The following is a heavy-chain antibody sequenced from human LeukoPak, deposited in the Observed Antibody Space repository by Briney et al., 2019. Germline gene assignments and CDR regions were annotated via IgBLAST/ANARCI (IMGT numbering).Heavy chain of an antibody. J-gene: IGHJ4*02. CDR1: GYSFTSHY. D-gene: IGHD1-26*01. CDR2: INPSGSST. CDR3: ARDGGQVGATGPFDY. Sequence: ASVKVSCKASGYSFTSHYMHWVRQAPGQGLEWMGLINPSGSSTLYAQKFQGRVTMTRDMSTTTDYMELSSLRSDDTAVYYCARDGGQVGATGPFDYWGQGTLVTVSS. V-gene: IGHV1-46*01.